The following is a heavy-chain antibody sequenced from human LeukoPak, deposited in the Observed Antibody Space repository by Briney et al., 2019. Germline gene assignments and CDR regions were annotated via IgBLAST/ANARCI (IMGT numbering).Heavy chain of an antibody. CDR1: GGSFSSYY. V-gene: IGHV4-39*07. CDR2: IYYSGST. CDR3: ARDQGIAVAGTRKGAFDI. Sequence: SETLSLTCAVYGGSFSSYYWGWIRQPPGKGLEWIGSIYYSGSTYYNPSLKSRVTISVDTSKNQFSLKLSSVTAADTAVYYCARDQGIAVAGTRKGAFDIWGQGTMVTVSS. J-gene: IGHJ3*02. D-gene: IGHD6-19*01.